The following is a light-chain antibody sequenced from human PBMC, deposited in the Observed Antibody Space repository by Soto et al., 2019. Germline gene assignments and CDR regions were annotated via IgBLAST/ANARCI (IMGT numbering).Light chain of an antibody. V-gene: IGKV3-11*01. CDR1: QSVSSY. J-gene: IGKJ5*01. CDR2: AAS. Sequence: EIALTQSPATLSLSPGERATLSCRASQSVSSYLAWYQQKPGQAPRLLIYAASNRATGIPARFSGSGSRTDFTLTISSLEPEDFAVYYCQQRSNWPPEITFGQGTRLEIK. CDR3: QQRSNWPPEIT.